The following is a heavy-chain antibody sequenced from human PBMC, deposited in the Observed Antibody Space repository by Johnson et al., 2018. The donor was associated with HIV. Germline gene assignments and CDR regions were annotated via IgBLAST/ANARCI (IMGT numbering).Heavy chain of an antibody. CDR1: GFTVSSNY. CDR3: ARDRGGRFRESDAFDI. D-gene: IGHD3-10*01. J-gene: IGHJ3*02. Sequence: QVQLVESGGGLVQPGGSLRLSCAASGFTVSSNYMHWVRQAPGKGLEWVSYISSSGSTIYYADTVKGRFTISRDNAKNSLYLQMNSLRAEDTAVYYCARDRGGRFRESDAFDIWGQGTMVTVSS. V-gene: IGHV3-11*04. CDR2: ISSSGSTI.